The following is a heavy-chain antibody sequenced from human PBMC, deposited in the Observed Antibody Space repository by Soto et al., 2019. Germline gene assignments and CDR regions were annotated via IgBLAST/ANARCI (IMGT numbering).Heavy chain of an antibody. CDR2: MNPNSGNT. CDR1: GYTFTSYD. CDR3: XXXXXXWLDY. V-gene: IGHV1-8*01. Sequence: QVQLVQSGAEVKKPGASVKVSCKASGYTFTSYDINWVRQATGQGLEWMGWMNPNSGNTGYAQKXQXXXXXXXXXXXXXXXXXXXXXXXXXXXXXXCXXXXXXWLDYWGQGTLVTVSS. D-gene: IGHD3-9*01. J-gene: IGHJ4*02.